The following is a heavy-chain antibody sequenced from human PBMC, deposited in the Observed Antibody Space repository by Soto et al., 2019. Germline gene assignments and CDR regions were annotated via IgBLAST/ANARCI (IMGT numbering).Heavy chain of an antibody. D-gene: IGHD2-8*01. Sequence: QVQLVQSGAEVKEPGASVKISCKTSGYTFANYGVTWVRQAPGQGLEWGGCNTDYAQKFQGTVTMTRATSTSKAYMELRSLKTDVTAVDYGVNFGTHIHGGCCNYCFDYWGQGTLVTVSS. CDR1: GYTFANYG. CDR3: VNFGTHIHGGCCNYCFDY. CDR2: NT. V-gene: IGHV1-18*01. J-gene: IGHJ4*02.